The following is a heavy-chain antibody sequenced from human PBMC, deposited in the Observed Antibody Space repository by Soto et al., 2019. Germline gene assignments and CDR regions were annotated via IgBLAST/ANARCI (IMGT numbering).Heavy chain of an antibody. CDR3: AKGLRVGIRSPLDL. D-gene: IGHD1-26*01. V-gene: IGHV3-23*01. CDR2: ISGSGSST. J-gene: IGHJ4*02. Sequence: GGSLRLSCAASGFTFSHFAMNWVRHSPGKGLEWISGISGSGSSTHDADSVQGRFIISRDNSNGTLYLQMDSLRADDSAVYYCAKGLRVGIRSPLDLWGQGTPVTVSS. CDR1: GFTFSHFA.